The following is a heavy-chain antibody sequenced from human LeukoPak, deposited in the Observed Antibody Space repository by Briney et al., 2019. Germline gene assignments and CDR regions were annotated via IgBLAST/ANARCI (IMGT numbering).Heavy chain of an antibody. CDR2: IKHDGSEK. Sequence: GGPLRLSCAASGFTFSSYWMSWVRQAPGKGLEWVANIKHDGSEKYYVDSVKGRFAISRDNGKNSLYLQMNSLRVEDMAVYYCARAPREWLLGYHFEYWGQGTLVTVSS. CDR1: GFTFSSYW. V-gene: IGHV3-7*01. J-gene: IGHJ4*02. CDR3: ARAPREWLLGYHFEY. D-gene: IGHD3-3*01.